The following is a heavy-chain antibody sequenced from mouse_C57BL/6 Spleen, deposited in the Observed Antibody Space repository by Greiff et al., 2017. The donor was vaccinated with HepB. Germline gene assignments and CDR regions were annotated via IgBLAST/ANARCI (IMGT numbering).Heavy chain of an antibody. V-gene: IGHV5-17*01. Sequence: DVQLVESGGGLVKPGGSLKLSCAASGFTFSDYGMHWVRQAPEKGLEWVAYISSGSSTIYYADTVKGRFTISRDNAKNTLFLQMTSLRSEDTAMYYCAGGDYYGSRDYFDYWGQGTTLTVSS. D-gene: IGHD1-1*01. J-gene: IGHJ2*01. CDR1: GFTFSDYG. CDR2: ISSGSSTI. CDR3: AGGDYYGSRDYFDY.